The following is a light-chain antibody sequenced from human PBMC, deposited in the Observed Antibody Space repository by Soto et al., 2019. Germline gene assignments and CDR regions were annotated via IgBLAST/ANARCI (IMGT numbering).Light chain of an antibody. J-gene: IGLJ2*01. CDR3: ATWDDSLNGHVV. CDR1: SSNIGSNT. Sequence: QSVLTQPPSASGTPGQRVTISCSGSSSNIGSNTVNWYQQLPGTAPKLLIYSNNQQPSGVPDRFSGSKSGTSASLAISGLQSEDEADYYCATWDDSLNGHVVFGAGTKLTVL. V-gene: IGLV1-44*01. CDR2: SNN.